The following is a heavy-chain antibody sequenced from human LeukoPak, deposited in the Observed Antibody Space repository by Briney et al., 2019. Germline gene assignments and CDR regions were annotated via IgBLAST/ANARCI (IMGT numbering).Heavy chain of an antibody. CDR1: GVSISSGGYS. D-gene: IGHD5-18*01. CDR3: ARHVDTALARVDY. J-gene: IGHJ4*02. V-gene: IGHV4-30-2*05. CDR2: IYHSGST. Sequence: SQTLSLTCAVSGVSISSGGYSWSWIRQPPGKGLEWIGYIYHSGSTYYNPSLKSRVTISVDTSKNQFSLKLSSVTAADTAVYYCARHVDTALARVDYWGQGTLVTVSS.